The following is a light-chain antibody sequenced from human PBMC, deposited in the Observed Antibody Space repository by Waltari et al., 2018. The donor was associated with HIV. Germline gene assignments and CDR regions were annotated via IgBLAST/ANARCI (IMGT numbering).Light chain of an antibody. CDR1: QSVGSY. J-gene: IGKJ4*01. CDR2: GAS. Sequence: VMTQSPATVSVSPGGRATLYGRASQSVGSYLAWYQQKPGQAPRLLIYGASTRATGIATRFSGSGSGTEFTLNISSLKSEDFAVYYCHQDNKWPRGTVGGGTKVEV. CDR3: HQDNKWPRGT. V-gene: IGKV3-15*01.